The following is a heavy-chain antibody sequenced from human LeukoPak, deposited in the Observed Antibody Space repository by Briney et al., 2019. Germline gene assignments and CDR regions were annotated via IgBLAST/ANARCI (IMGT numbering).Heavy chain of an antibody. V-gene: IGHV4-34*01. CDR1: GGSFSGYY. CDR2: INHSGST. CDR3: ANFGRGLDY. D-gene: IGHD3-10*01. J-gene: IGHJ4*02. Sequence: SETLSLTXAVYGGSFSGYYWSWIRQPPGKGLEWIGEINHSGSTNYNPSLKSRVTISVDTSKNQFSLKLSSVTAADTAVYYCANFGRGLDYWGQGTLVTVSS.